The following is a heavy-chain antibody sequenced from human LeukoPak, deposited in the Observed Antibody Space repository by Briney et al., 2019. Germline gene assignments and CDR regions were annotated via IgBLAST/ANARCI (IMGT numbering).Heavy chain of an antibody. J-gene: IGHJ4*02. D-gene: IGHD6-13*01. CDR1: GYTFTGYY. V-gene: IGHV1-24*01. CDR2: FDPEDGET. Sequence: ASVKVSCKASGYTFTGYYMHWVRQAPGKGLEWMGGFDPEDGETIYAQKFQGRVTMTEDTSTDTAYMELSSLRSEDTAVYYCVTVGPDPIAAAGTFDYWGQGTLVTVSS. CDR3: VTVGPDPIAAAGTFDY.